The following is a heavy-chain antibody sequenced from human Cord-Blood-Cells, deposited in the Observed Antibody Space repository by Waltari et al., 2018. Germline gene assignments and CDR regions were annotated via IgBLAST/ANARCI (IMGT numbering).Heavy chain of an antibody. J-gene: IGHJ3*02. V-gene: IGHV2-26*01. CDR1: GFSLSNARWG. D-gene: IGHD3-16*01. CDR3: ARRLGDGIDAFDI. CDR2: IFSNDEK. Sequence: QVTLKESGPVLVKPTETLTLTCTVAGFSLSNARWGGSWIRQPPGKALEWLAHIFSNDEKSYSTSLKSRLTISKDTSKSQVVLTMTNMDPVDTATYYCARRLGDGIDAFDIWGQGTMVTVSS.